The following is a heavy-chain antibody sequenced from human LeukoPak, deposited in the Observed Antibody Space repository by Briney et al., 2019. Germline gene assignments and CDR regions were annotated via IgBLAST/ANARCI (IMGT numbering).Heavy chain of an antibody. CDR3: ARDRGTTGTTPLDY. Sequence: SETLSLTCTVSGGSIGSYYWSWIRQPAGKGLEWIGRIYTSGSTNYNPSLKSRVTMSVDTSKNQFSLKLSSVTAADTAVYYCARDRGTTGTTPLDYWGQGTLVTVSS. D-gene: IGHD1-1*01. CDR1: GGSIGSYY. CDR2: IYTSGST. V-gene: IGHV4-4*07. J-gene: IGHJ4*02.